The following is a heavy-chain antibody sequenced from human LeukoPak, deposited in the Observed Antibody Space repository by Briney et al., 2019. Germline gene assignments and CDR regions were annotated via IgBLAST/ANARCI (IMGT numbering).Heavy chain of an antibody. D-gene: IGHD3-10*01. CDR2: ISWNSGSI. J-gene: IGHJ4*02. Sequence: QAGGSLRLSCAASGFTFDDYAMHWVRQAPGKGLEWVSGISWNSGSIGYADSVKGRFTISRDNAKNSLYLQMNSLRAEDTAVYYCANGIPYYGSGFPFDYWGQGTLVTVSS. CDR3: ANGIPYYGSGFPFDY. CDR1: GFTFDDYA. V-gene: IGHV3-9*01.